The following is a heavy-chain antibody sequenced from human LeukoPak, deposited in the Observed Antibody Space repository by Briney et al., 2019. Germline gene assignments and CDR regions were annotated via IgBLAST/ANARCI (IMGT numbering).Heavy chain of an antibody. J-gene: IGHJ1*01. CDR2: IYSGGSS. D-gene: IGHD5-12*01. Sequence: SETLSLTCTVSGGSISSSSYYWGWIRQPPGKELEWIGSIYSGGSSYYNPSLKSRVTISVDTSKNQFSLKVRAVTAADTAVYYCARDVDPHFWGQGTLVTVSS. CDR1: GGSISSSSYY. CDR3: ARDVDPHF. V-gene: IGHV4-39*07.